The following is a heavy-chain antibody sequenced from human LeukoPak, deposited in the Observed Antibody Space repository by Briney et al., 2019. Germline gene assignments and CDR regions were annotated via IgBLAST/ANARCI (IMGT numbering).Heavy chain of an antibody. V-gene: IGHV1-46*01. J-gene: IGHJ4*02. D-gene: IGHD2-2*03. CDR2: INPSTGTT. Sequence: ASVKVSCKASGYTFTSYYLHWVRQAPGRGLEWMEVINPSTGTTSYTQKFQGRVTMTRDTSTSTVYMEVSSLSSEDTAVYYCARQGYGYYGFDYWGQGTLVTVSS. CDR1: GYTFTSYY. CDR3: ARQGYGYYGFDY.